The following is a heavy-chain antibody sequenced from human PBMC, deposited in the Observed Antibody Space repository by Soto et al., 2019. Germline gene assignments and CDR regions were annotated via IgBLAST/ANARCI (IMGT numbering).Heavy chain of an antibody. V-gene: IGHV1-18*01. D-gene: IGHD3-9*01. CDR3: ARVATELRYFDWLLTHDAFDI. J-gene: IGHJ3*02. CDR2: ISAYDGNT. Sequence: ASVKVSCKASGYTFTSYGISWVRQAPGQGLEWMGWISAYDGNTNYAQKLQGRVTMTTDTSTSTAYRELRSLRSDDTAVYYCARVATELRYFDWLLTHDAFDIWGQGTMVTVSS. CDR1: GYTFTSYG.